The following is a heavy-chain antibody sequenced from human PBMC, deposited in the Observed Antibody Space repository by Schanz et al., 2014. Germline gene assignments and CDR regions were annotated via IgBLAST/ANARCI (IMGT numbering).Heavy chain of an antibody. CDR3: ARDRVYRFLKGENRFYFDY. D-gene: IGHD3-3*01. Sequence: QVRLVQSGAELKMPGATVKVSCETSGYTFTNYGVSWVRQAPGQGLEWVAWISPYNGNTAYAQNLKGRVRMTTDTSTATAYMELRSLTSDDTAVYYYARDRVYRFLKGENRFYFDYWGQGTLVIVSS. CDR2: ISPYNGNT. V-gene: IGHV1-18*01. J-gene: IGHJ4*02. CDR1: GYTFTNYG.